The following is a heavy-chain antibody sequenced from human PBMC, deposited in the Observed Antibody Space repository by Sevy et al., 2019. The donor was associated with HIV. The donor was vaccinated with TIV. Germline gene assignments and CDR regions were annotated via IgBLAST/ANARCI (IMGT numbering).Heavy chain of an antibody. J-gene: IGHJ3*02. V-gene: IGHV4-34*01. CDR3: ARGFGRHGDYVSAFDI. CDR1: GGSFSGYY. D-gene: IGHD4-17*01. Sequence: SETLSLTCAVYGGSFSGYYWSWIRQPPGKGLEWIGEINHSGSTNYNPSLKSRFTISVDTSKNQFSLKLSSVTAADTAVYYCARGFGRHGDYVSAFDIWGQGTMVTVSS. CDR2: INHSGST.